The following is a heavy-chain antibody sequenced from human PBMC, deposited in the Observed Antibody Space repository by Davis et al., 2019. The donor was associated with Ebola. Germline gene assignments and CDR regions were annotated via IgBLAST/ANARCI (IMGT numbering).Heavy chain of an antibody. CDR2: IRQDGSEK. CDR3: ARDHGYNRFDP. V-gene: IGHV3-7*03. J-gene: IGHJ5*02. CDR1: GFTFSNFW. Sequence: GESLKISCAVSGFTFSNFWMSWVRQAPGKGLEWVANIRQDGSEKNYVDSVKGRFTISRDNAKNSLYLQMNSLRTEDTAVYYCARDHGYNRFDPWGQGTLVTVSS.